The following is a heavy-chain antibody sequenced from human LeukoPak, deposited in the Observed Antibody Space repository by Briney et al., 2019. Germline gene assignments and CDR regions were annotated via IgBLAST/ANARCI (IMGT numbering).Heavy chain of an antibody. D-gene: IGHD5-12*01. CDR1: GYTFTGYY. Sequence: EASVKVSCKASGYTFTGYYMHWVRQAPGQGLGWMGWINPNSGGTNYAQKFQGWVTMTRDTSISTAYMELSRLRSDDTAVYYCARAAYSGYDPSDYWGQGTLVTVSS. CDR2: INPNSGGT. CDR3: ARAAYSGYDPSDY. V-gene: IGHV1-2*04. J-gene: IGHJ4*02.